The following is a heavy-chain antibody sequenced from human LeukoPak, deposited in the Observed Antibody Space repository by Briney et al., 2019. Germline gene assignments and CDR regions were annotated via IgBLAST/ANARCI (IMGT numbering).Heavy chain of an antibody. CDR3: ARRGSTDY. V-gene: IGHV3-7*03. CDR1: GFSFSGYW. CDR2: IKEDGSEK. D-gene: IGHD2/OR15-2a*01. J-gene: IGHJ4*02. Sequence: GGSLRLSCAASGFSFSGYWITWVRQAPGKGLEWVANIKEDGSEKYYADFVKGRFTVSRDNAKNSLDLQMNSLRAEDTAVYYCARRGSTDYWGQGTLVTVYS.